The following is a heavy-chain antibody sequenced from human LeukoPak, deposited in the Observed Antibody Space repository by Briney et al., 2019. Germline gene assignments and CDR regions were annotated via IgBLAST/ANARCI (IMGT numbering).Heavy chain of an antibody. CDR3: ARAYSSSSFDY. V-gene: IGHV4-61*01. D-gene: IGHD6-6*01. CDR1: GGSLSSSSYY. CDR2: IYYSGST. Sequence: SETLSLTCTVSGGSLSSSSYYWGWIRQPPGKGLEWIGYIYYSGSTNYNPSLKSRVTISVDTSKNQFSLKLSSVTAADTAVYYCARAYSSSSFDYWGQGTLVTVSS. J-gene: IGHJ4*02.